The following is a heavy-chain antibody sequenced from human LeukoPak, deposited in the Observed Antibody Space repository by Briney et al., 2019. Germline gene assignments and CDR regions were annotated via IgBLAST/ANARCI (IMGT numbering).Heavy chain of an antibody. CDR2: IYSGGNT. CDR3: ACLWGSTTSGTFDY. V-gene: IGHV3-53*01. CDR1: GFTVSSNY. J-gene: IGHJ4*02. Sequence: PGGSLRLSCAASGFTVSSNYMSWVRQAPNKRLEWLSVIYSGGNTYYADSVKARFTISRDNSMNTLCLQMNNLRVEDTAVYYCACLWGSTTSGTFDYWGQGTLVTVSS. D-gene: IGHD1-26*01.